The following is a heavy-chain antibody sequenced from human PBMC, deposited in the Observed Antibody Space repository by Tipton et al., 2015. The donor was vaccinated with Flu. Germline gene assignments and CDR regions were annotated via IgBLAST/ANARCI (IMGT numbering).Heavy chain of an antibody. CDR3: ARRDYSTYVSDPKNWFDP. CDR1: GGSISSGGYS. J-gene: IGHJ5*02. V-gene: IGHV4-30-2*03. CDR2: IHYSGSP. D-gene: IGHD4-11*01. Sequence: LRLSCTVSGGSISSGGYSWSWIRQAPGKGLEWIGNIHYSGSPHYNPSLKSRVTITVDTSKNQFSLRLSSMTAADTAVYYCARRDYSTYVSDPKNWFDPWGQGTLVTVSS.